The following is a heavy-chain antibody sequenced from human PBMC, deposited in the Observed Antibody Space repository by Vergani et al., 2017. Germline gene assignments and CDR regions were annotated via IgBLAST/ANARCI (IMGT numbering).Heavy chain of an antibody. D-gene: IGHD2-21*02. CDR1: GFTSSNFG. V-gene: IGHV3-30*02. Sequence: QVQLVESAGGVVPPGGSLRLSCAASGFTSSNFGMHWFRQAPGKGLEWLAYIGKEGINTRYRDAVKARFTGSRDNSKDILYLQMDSLRSEDTALYYCAKYLRDSTDVLPDSWGPGTLVIVSS. CDR2: IGKEGINT. J-gene: IGHJ4*02. CDR3: AKYLRDSTDVLPDS.